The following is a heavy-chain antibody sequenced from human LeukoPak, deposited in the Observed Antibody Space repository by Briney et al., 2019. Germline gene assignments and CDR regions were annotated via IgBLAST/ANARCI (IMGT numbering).Heavy chain of an antibody. V-gene: IGHV3-30*02. Sequence: QAGGSLRLSCAASGFTFTSYGIHWVRQAPGKGLEWVAFISYDGGNKYYADSVKGRFTISRDNSKNTLYLQMNSLRAEETAVYYCAKDFDYGDYAVDYGGQGTLVTVSS. D-gene: IGHD4-17*01. J-gene: IGHJ4*02. CDR2: ISYDGGNK. CDR3: AKDFDYGDYAVDY. CDR1: GFTFTSYG.